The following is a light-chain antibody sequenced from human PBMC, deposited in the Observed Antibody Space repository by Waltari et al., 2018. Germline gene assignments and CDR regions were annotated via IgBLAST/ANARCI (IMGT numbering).Light chain of an antibody. V-gene: IGKV1-39*01. Sequence: DIQITQSPSSLSASVGDRVTITCRASQSINRYLHWYQQKQGKAPKLLIYAPSSLQSGVPSRFSVSGSGTDFTLTISSLQSEDFAVYYCQQYHQRPPWTFGPGTKVEMK. CDR3: QQYHQRPPWT. CDR1: QSINRY. J-gene: IGKJ1*01. CDR2: APS.